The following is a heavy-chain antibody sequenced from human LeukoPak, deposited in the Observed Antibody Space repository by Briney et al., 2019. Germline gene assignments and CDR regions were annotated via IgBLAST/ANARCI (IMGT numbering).Heavy chain of an antibody. D-gene: IGHD3-3*02. CDR2: IIGSGRNT. CDR1: GFTFSSYV. J-gene: IGHJ4*02. CDR3: AKRHSPGLYYFDY. V-gene: IGHV3-23*01. Sequence: GGSLRLSCAASGFTFSSYVMSWVRQAPGKGLEWVSTIIGSGRNTYYADSVKGRFTISRDNSKNTLYLQMNSLGAEDTAVYYCAKRHSPGLYYFDYWGQGTLVTVSS.